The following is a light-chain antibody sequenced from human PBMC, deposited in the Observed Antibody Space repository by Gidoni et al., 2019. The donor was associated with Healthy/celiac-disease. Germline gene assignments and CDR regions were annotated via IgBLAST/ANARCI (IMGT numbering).Light chain of an antibody. J-gene: IGKJ2*01. CDR2: DAS. CDR1: QSVSSY. Sequence: EIVLTQSSATLSLSPGERATLSCRASQSVSSYLAWYQQKPGQAPRLLIYDASNRATGIPARLSGSGSGTYFTLTISSLGPEDFAVYYCQQRGNWPLHVYTFGQGTKLEIK. V-gene: IGKV3-11*01. CDR3: QQRGNWPLHVYT.